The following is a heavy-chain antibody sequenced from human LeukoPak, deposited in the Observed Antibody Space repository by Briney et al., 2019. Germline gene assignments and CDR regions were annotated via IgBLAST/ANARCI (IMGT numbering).Heavy chain of an antibody. D-gene: IGHD3-22*01. Sequence: GSLRLSCAASGFTFSNYWMHWVRQAPGKGLVWVSRINSDGTNTKYADSVKGRFTISRDNARNTLYLQMNSLRAEDTAVYYCARDSSGYYGYFQHWGRGTLVTVSS. V-gene: IGHV3-74*01. CDR1: GFTFSNYW. J-gene: IGHJ1*01. CDR2: INSDGTNT. CDR3: ARDSSGYYGYFQH.